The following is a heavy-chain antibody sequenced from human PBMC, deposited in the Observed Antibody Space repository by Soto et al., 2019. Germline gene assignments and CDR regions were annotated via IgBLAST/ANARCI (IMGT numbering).Heavy chain of an antibody. J-gene: IGHJ5*02. Sequence: ASVKVSCKASGYTFTGYYMHWVRQAPGQGLEWMGWINPNSGGTNYAQKFQGRVTMTRDTSISTAYMELSRLRSDDTAVYYCARAYSGSFGGWFDPWGQGTLVTVSS. D-gene: IGHD1-26*01. CDR1: GYTFTGYY. CDR3: ARAYSGSFGGWFDP. CDR2: INPNSGGT. V-gene: IGHV1-2*02.